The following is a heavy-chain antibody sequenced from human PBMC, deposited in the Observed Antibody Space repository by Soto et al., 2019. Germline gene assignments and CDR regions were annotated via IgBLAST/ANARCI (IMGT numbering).Heavy chain of an antibody. J-gene: IGHJ4*02. V-gene: IGHV3-53*02. D-gene: IGHD3-10*01. CDR1: GLGVSDKY. Sequence: EVQLVQTGGGLIKPGGSLSLSCAASGLGVSDKYMSWVRQAPGKGLEWVSLTYTGGNSYFADFVKGRFIVSRDISKNTLFLHMHNLAAEDTAVYYCAREGYAYGLDFWGQGSLVTVSS. CDR2: TYTGGNS. CDR3: AREGYAYGLDF.